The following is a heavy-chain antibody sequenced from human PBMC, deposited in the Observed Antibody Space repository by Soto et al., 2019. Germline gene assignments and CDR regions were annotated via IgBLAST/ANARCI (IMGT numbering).Heavy chain of an antibody. CDR1: GGTFSSYT. Sequence: QVQLVQSGAEVKKPGSSVKVSCKASGGTFSSYTISWVRQAPGQGLEWMGRIIPILGIANYAQKFQGRVTITADKSTSTAYMELSSLRSEDTAVYYCARNKEGACSVGSCYEYFQHWGQGTLVTVSS. J-gene: IGHJ1*01. CDR3: ARNKEGACSVGSCYEYFQH. V-gene: IGHV1-69*02. D-gene: IGHD2-15*01. CDR2: IIPILGIA.